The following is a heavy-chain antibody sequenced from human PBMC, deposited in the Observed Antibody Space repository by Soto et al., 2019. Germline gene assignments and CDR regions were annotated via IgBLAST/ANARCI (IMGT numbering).Heavy chain of an antibody. CDR1: GGSISSGSYY. Sequence: SETLSLTCIVSGGSISSGSYYWGWIRQPPGKGMEWIGSIYYSGSTYYNPSLKSRVTISVDTSKNHFSLKLSSVTAADTAVYYCDKGVYYCVRIVYLTPTAFDYWGQGTLVTVSS. CDR3: DKGVYYCVRIVYLTPTAFDY. J-gene: IGHJ4*02. CDR2: IYYSGST. V-gene: IGHV4-39*02. D-gene: IGHD3-10*02.